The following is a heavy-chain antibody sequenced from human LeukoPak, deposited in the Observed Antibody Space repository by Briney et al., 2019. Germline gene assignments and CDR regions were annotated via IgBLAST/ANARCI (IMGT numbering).Heavy chain of an antibody. D-gene: IGHD1-26*01. CDR3: ARYGGSYSV. CDR2: IYINGNT. CDR1: GGSISTYY. V-gene: IGHV4-4*07. J-gene: IGHJ4*02. Sequence: PSETLPLTCTVSGGSISTYYWTWIRQPAGKGLEWIGRIYINGNTNYNPSLKSRVTMSVDTSKNQFSLKLSSVTAADTAVYYCARYGGSYSVWGQGTLVTVSS.